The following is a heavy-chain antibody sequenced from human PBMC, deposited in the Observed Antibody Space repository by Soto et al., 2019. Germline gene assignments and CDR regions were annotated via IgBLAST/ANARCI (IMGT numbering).Heavy chain of an antibody. Sequence: AGGSLRLSCAASRFTFSSYWMSWVRQAPGKGLEWVANIKQDGSDKYYVDSVKGRFTISRDNAKNSLYLQMNSLRAEDTAVYYCARPWNIDYTTDAFDVWGQGTMVTVS. CDR1: RFTFSSYW. J-gene: IGHJ3*01. V-gene: IGHV3-7*01. D-gene: IGHD3-3*01. CDR2: IKQDGSDK. CDR3: ARPWNIDYTTDAFDV.